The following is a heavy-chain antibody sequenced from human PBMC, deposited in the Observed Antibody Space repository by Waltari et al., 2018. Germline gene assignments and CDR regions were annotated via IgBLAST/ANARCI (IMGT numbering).Heavy chain of an antibody. D-gene: IGHD3-10*01. CDR1: ALTFSTYW. Sequence: EGQLVESGGDLVQPGGSLRLSCAASALTFSTYWMHGVRQAPGKGLVWVARINPDGRTTTYADSVRGRFSISRDNAKNTLYLQMNSLTVEDTAVYFCARSMNYGPDYWGRGTLVTVSS. CDR2: INPDGRTT. CDR3: ARSMNYGPDY. V-gene: IGHV3-74*01. J-gene: IGHJ4*02.